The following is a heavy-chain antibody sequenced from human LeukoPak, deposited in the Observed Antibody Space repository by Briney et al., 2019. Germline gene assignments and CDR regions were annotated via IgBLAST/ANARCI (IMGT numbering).Heavy chain of an antibody. Sequence: SETLSLTCTVSSGSINNYYWSWIRQTPGKGLERLGYILSSGSTNYNPSVKSRVTISVDTSKSQFSLKLSSVTAADTAVYYCARTNQISETAFDIWGQGTMVIVTS. D-gene: IGHD1-14*01. CDR2: ILSSGST. V-gene: IGHV4-59*01. CDR1: SGSINNYY. CDR3: ARTNQISETAFDI. J-gene: IGHJ3*02.